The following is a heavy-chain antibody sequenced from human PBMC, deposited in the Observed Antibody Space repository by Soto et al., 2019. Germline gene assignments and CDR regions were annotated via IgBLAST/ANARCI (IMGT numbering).Heavy chain of an antibody. Sequence: QVHRVQSGAEVKKPGASVKVSCKGSGYAFTTYGITWVRQAPGQGLEWMGWISAHNGNTNYAQKLQGRVTVTRDTSTSTAYMELRSFRSDVTAVYYCARGRYGDYWGQGALVTVSS. D-gene: IGHD1-1*01. V-gene: IGHV1-18*01. CDR1: GYAFTTYG. J-gene: IGHJ4*02. CDR3: ARGRYGDY. CDR2: ISAHNGNT.